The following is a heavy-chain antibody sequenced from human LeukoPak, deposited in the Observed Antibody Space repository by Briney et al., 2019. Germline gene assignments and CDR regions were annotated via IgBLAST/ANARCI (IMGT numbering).Heavy chain of an antibody. V-gene: IGHV3-74*01. CDR2: INSDGSST. D-gene: IGHD1-26*01. CDR3: ARVGSGSYHFDY. CDR1: GFTFSSYW. J-gene: IGHJ4*02. Sequence: PGGSLRLSCAASGFTFSSYWMHWVRQAPGKGLVWVSRINSDGSSTNYADSVKGRFTISRDNAKNTLYLQMNSLRAEDTAVYYCARVGSGSYHFDYWGQGTLVTVSS.